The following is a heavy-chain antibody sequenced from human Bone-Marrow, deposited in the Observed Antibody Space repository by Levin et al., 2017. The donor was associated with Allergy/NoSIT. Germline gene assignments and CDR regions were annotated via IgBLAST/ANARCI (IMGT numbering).Heavy chain of an antibody. V-gene: IGHV1-69*13. CDR2: MIPILGTT. CDR3: ARGVYYYYYVEV. J-gene: IGHJ6*03. Sequence: ASVKVSCKASGGTFSSYVVSWVRQAPGQGLEWMGGMIPILGTTYYAQKFQGRVSITADESTSTAYMELRSLRSEDTGLYLCARGVYYYYYVEVWGTGSTVTGSS. CDR1: GGTFSSYV.